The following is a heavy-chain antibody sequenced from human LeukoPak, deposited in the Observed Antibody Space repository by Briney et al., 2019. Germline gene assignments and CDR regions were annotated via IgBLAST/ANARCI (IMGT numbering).Heavy chain of an antibody. V-gene: IGHV1-18*01. J-gene: IGHJ6*03. D-gene: IGHD4-17*01. CDR2: ISAYNGNT. Sequence: ASVKVSCKASGYTFTSYGISWVRQAPGQGLEWMGWISAYNGNTNYAQKLQGRVTMTTDTSTSTAYMELRSLRSDDTAVYYCARVFTDGDQRSYYCYYMDVWGKGTTVTISS. CDR1: GYTFTSYG. CDR3: ARVFTDGDQRSYYCYYMDV.